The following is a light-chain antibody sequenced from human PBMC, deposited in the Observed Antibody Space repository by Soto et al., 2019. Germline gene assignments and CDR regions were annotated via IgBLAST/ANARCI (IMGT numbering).Light chain of an antibody. V-gene: IGLV1-40*01. CDR1: SFNIGAGYD. Sequence: QSVLTQPPSVSGAPGQRVTISCTGSSFNIGAGYDVHWYQQLPGTAPKLLIYGNSNRPSGVPDRFSGSKSGTSASLAITGLQAEDEADYYCQSYDSSLSAFFGTGTKLTVL. CDR3: QSYDSSLSAF. J-gene: IGLJ1*01. CDR2: GNS.